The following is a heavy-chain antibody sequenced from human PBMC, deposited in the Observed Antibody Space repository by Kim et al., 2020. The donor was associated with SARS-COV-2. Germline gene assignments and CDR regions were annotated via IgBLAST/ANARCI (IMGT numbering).Heavy chain of an antibody. CDR2: IYSGGST. CDR3: ARSDYGGNQPPFDY. J-gene: IGHJ4*02. CDR1: GFTVSSNY. Sequence: GGSLRLSCAASGFTVSSNYMSWVRQAPGKGLEWVSVIYSGGSTYYADSVKGRFTISRDNSKNTLYLQMNSLRAEDTAVYYCARSDYGGNQPPFDYWGQGTLVTVSS. D-gene: IGHD4-17*01. V-gene: IGHV3-53*01.